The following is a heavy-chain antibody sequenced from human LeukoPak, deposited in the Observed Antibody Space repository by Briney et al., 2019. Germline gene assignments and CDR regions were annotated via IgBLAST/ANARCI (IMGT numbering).Heavy chain of an antibody. CDR1: GFTFSSYW. CDR3: ARDTYSYSYYFDY. V-gene: IGHV3-7*03. D-gene: IGHD2-15*01. J-gene: IGHJ4*02. CDR2: IKQDGSEK. Sequence: GGSLRLSCAASGFTFSSYWMSWVRQAPGKGLEWVANIKQDGSEKYYVDSVKGRFTISRDNAKNSLYLQMNSLRAEDTAVYYCARDTYSYSYYFDYWGQGTLVTVSS.